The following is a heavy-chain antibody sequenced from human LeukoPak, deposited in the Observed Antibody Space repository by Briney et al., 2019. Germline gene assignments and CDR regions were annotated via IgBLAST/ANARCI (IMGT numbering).Heavy chain of an antibody. CDR3: ARFSRYGDYFDY. Sequence: ASVKVSCKASGYTFTSYGISWVRQAPGQGLEWMGWISAYNGNTNYAQKLQGRATMTTDTSTSTAYMELRSLGSDDTAVYYCARFSRYGDYFDYWGQGTLVTVSS. CDR1: GYTFTSYG. V-gene: IGHV1-18*01. CDR2: ISAYNGNT. J-gene: IGHJ4*02. D-gene: IGHD4-17*01.